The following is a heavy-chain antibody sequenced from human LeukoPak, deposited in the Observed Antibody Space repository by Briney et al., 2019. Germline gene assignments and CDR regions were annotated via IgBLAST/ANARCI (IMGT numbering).Heavy chain of an antibody. D-gene: IGHD2-15*01. CDR1: GFTFSSYV. CDR2: ISSSSSYI. V-gene: IGHV3-21*01. CDR3: ARARYCSGGSCYSGPPDAFDI. Sequence: GGSLRLSCAASGFTFSSYVMSWVRQAPGKGLEWVSSISSSSSYIYYADSVKGRFTISRDNAKNSLYLQMNSLRAEDTAVYYCARARYCSGGSCYSGPPDAFDIWGQGTMVTVSP. J-gene: IGHJ3*02.